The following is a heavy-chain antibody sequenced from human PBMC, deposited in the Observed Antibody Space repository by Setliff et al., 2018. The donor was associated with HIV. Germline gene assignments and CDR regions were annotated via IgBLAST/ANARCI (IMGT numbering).Heavy chain of an antibody. Sequence: SETLSLTCAVYGGSFSGYYRSWIRQPPGKGLEWIGEINHSGSTNYNPSLKSRVTISVDKSKNKFSLKVSSVTAADTAVYYCARILVAAAGTGFDPWGQGILVTVSS. CDR2: INHSGST. CDR1: GGSFSGYY. CDR3: ARILVAAAGTGFDP. D-gene: IGHD6-13*01. V-gene: IGHV4-34*01. J-gene: IGHJ5*02.